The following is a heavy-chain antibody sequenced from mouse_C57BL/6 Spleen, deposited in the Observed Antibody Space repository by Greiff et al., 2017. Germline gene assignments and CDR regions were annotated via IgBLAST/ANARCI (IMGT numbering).Heavy chain of an antibody. CDR1: GFTFSSYA. CDR2: ISDGGSYT. V-gene: IGHV5-4*01. D-gene: IGHD2-14*01. Sequence: EVHLVESGGGLVKPGGSLKLSCAASGFTFSSYAMSWVRQTPEKRLEWVATISDGGSYTYYPDNVKGRFTISRDNAKNNLYLQMSHLKSEDTAMYYCARYDGAWFAYWGQGTLVTVSA. CDR3: ARYDGAWFAY. J-gene: IGHJ3*01.